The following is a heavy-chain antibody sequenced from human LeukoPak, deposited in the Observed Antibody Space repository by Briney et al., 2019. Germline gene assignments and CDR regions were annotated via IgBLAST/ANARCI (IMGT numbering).Heavy chain of an antibody. D-gene: IGHD3-10*01. CDR2: ISTSGST. J-gene: IGHJ4*02. CDR1: GGSISSYY. CDR3: ARLGPGGHGEFDY. Sequence: SETLSLTCTVSGGSISSYYWSWIRQPAGKGLESIGHISTSGSTNYNPSLKSRVTISVDTSKTQFSLKLTSVTAADTAVYYCARLGPGGHGEFDYWGQGTLVTVSS. V-gene: IGHV4-4*07.